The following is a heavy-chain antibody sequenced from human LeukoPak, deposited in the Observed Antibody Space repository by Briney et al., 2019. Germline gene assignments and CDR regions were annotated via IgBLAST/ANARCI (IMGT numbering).Heavy chain of an antibody. Sequence: PSETLSLTCTASGGSISGHYWSWIRQPPGKGLEWIAYIYYTGSTNYNPSLKSRVTISVDTSKNKFSLQLSSVTAADTAVYYCARIDNWNYYFDYWGQGTLVTVFS. J-gene: IGHJ4*02. CDR1: GGSISGHY. D-gene: IGHD1-1*01. V-gene: IGHV4-59*11. CDR2: IYYTGST. CDR3: ARIDNWNYYFDY.